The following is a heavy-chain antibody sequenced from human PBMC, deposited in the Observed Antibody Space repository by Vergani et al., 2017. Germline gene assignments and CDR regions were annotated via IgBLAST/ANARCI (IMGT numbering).Heavy chain of an antibody. J-gene: IGHJ4*02. CDR1: GYTFTSYG. V-gene: IGHV1-18*01. CDR3: AREAASYSSSWNAIDY. Sequence: QVQLVQSGAEMKKPGASVKVSCKASGYTFTSYGISWVRQAPGQGLEWMGWISAYNGNTNYAQKLQGRVTMTTDTSTSTAYMELRSLRSDDTAVYYCAREAASYSSSWNAIDYWGQGTLVTVSS. D-gene: IGHD6-13*01. CDR2: ISAYNGNT.